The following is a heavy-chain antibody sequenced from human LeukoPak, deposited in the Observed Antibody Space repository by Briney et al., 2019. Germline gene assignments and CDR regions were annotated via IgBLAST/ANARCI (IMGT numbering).Heavy chain of an antibody. CDR3: ARESSSGYYEY. V-gene: IGHV4-34*01. CDR2: INHSGST. D-gene: IGHD3-22*01. Sequence: SETLSLTCAVYGGSFSGYYWSWIRQPPGKGLEWIGEINHSGSTNYNPSLKSRVTISVDTSKNQFSLKLSSVTAADTAAYYCARESSSGYYEYWGQGTLVTVSS. J-gene: IGHJ4*02. CDR1: GGSFSGYY.